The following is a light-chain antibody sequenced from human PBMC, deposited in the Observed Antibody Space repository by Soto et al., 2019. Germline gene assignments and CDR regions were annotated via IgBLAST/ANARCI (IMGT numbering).Light chain of an antibody. V-gene: IGKV2-28*01. Sequence: DIVVTQSPLTLPVTPGETASISCRSSQSLLHSNGYNYLDWYLQKPGQSPQLLIYLGSNRASGVPDLFSGGVSGTDFTLKISRVEAEDVGVYYCVQALQSPPWTFGQGTKVEIK. CDR2: LGS. J-gene: IGKJ1*01. CDR3: VQALQSPPWT. CDR1: QSLLHSNGYNY.